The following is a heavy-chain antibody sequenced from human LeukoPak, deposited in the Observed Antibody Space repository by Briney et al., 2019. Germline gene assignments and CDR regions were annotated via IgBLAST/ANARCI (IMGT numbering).Heavy chain of an antibody. Sequence: SQTLSLTCAVSGGSISSGGNSWSWIRQPPGKGLEWIGYIYHSGSTYYNPSLKSRVTISVDRSKNQFSLKLSSVTAADTAVYYCARVVGGWFDPWGQGTVVTVSS. CDR2: IYHSGST. D-gene: IGHD3-16*01. CDR3: ARVVGGWFDP. V-gene: IGHV4-30-2*01. CDR1: GGSISSGGNS. J-gene: IGHJ5*02.